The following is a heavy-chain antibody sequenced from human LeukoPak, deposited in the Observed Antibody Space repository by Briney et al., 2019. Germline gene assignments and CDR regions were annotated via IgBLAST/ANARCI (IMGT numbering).Heavy chain of an antibody. CDR2: IYYSGST. J-gene: IGHJ4*02. Sequence: GSLRLSCAASGFTFSSYAMSWIRQPPGKGLEWIGRIYYSGSTYYNPSLKSRVTISVDTSKNQFSLKLSSVTAADTAVYYCARDKPNYDILTGYLHGPFDYWGQGTLVTVSS. V-gene: IGHV4-39*07. CDR3: ARDKPNYDILTGYLHGPFDY. D-gene: IGHD3-9*01. CDR1: GFTFSSYA.